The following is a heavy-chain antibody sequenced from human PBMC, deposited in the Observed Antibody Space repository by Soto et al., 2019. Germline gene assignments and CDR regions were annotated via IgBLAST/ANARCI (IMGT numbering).Heavy chain of an antibody. CDR2: IYWDDDK. CDR1: FFSLETSGVG. J-gene: IGHJ4*02. V-gene: IGHV2-5*02. Sequence: QITLKESGPTVVKPTQTLTLTCTFSFFSLETSGVGVGWIRQPPGKALEWLALIYWDDDKRYNPSLKSRLTIAKDTAKNQVVLTITNMEPVDTATYYCARRPREYGGYLLGCYFDYWGQGTLVTVSS. CDR3: ARRPREYGGYLLGCYFDY. D-gene: IGHD1-26*01.